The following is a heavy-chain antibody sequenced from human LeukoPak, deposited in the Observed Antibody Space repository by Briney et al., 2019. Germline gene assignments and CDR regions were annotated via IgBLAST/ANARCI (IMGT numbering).Heavy chain of an antibody. V-gene: IGHV3-23*01. CDR1: GFTFNNYA. D-gene: IGHD3-10*01. CDR2: VGGGGGST. CDR3: AKDLNYLLWFGESYYYYGMDV. Sequence: GGSLRLSCAASGFTFNNYAMSWLRQAPGKGLEWVSAVGGGGGSTYYADSVRGRFTISRDNSRNTVYLQMNSLRAEDTAIYYCAKDLNYLLWFGESYYYYGMDVWGQGTTVTVSS. J-gene: IGHJ6*02.